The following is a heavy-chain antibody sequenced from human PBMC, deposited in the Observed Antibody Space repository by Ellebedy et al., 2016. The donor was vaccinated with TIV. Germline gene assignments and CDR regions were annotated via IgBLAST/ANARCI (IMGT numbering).Heavy chain of an antibody. CDR2: INQDATKK. V-gene: IGHV3-7*01. D-gene: IGHD5-12*01. J-gene: IGHJ4*02. CDR3: ARRNPSGYDPFLDS. CDR1: GFSFRSYW. Sequence: GESLKISCAASGFSFRSYWMSWVRQAPGKGLEWVANINQDATKKFYVDSVEGRFTISRDNAKNTLFLQMNSLSAEDTAQYYCARRNPSGYDPFLDSWGQGTLVTVSS.